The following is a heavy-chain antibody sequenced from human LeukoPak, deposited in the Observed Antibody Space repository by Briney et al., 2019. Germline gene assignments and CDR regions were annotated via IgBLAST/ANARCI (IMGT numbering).Heavy chain of an antibody. CDR3: ARVPNSGGWENWFDP. CDR2: IYYSGIT. CDR1: GGSISSHY. Sequence: ETLSLTCTASGGSISSHYWSWIRQPPGKGLEWSGYIYYSGITNYNPSLKSRVTISVDTSKNQFYLKLSSVTAADTAVYYCARVPNSGGWENWFDPWGQGTLVTVSS. J-gene: IGHJ5*02. V-gene: IGHV4-59*08. D-gene: IGHD6-19*01.